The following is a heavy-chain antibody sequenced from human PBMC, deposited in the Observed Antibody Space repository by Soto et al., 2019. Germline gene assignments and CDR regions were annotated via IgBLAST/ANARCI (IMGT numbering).Heavy chain of an antibody. J-gene: IGHJ4*02. CDR3: ASAAHDTAMVTLKLYYFDY. CDR1: GGSISSGGYY. CDR2: IYYSGST. Sequence: QVQLQESGPGLVKPSQTLSLTCTVSGGSISSGGYYWSWIRQHPGKGLEWIGYIYYSGSTYYNPSLKSRVTISVDMSKNQFSLKLSSVTAADTALSYCASAAHDTAMVTLKLYYFDYWGQGTLVTVSS. V-gene: IGHV4-31*03. D-gene: IGHD5-18*01.